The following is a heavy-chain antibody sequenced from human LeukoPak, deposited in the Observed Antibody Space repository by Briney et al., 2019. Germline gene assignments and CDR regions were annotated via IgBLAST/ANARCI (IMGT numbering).Heavy chain of an antibody. CDR2: INHSGST. Sequence: SETLSLTCAVYGGSSSGYYWSWIRQPPGKGLEWIGEINHSGSTNYNPSLKSRVTISVDTSKNQFSLKLSSVTAADTAVYYCARNGDYAADYWGQGTLVTVSS. V-gene: IGHV4-34*01. D-gene: IGHD4-17*01. J-gene: IGHJ4*02. CDR1: GGSSSGYY. CDR3: ARNGDYAADY.